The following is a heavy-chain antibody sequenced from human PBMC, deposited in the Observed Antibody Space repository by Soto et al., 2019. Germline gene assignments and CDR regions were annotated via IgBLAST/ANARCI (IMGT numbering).Heavy chain of an antibody. V-gene: IGHV2-5*01. CDR2: IYWNDDK. Sequence: SGPTLVNPTQTLTLTCTFSGFSLSTSGVGVGWIRQPPGKALEWLALIYWNDDKRYSPSLKSRLTITKDTSKNQVVLTMTNMDPVDTATYYCAHSAPGGIQLWYYYYYGMDVWGQGTTVTVS. J-gene: IGHJ6*02. D-gene: IGHD5-18*01. CDR3: AHSAPGGIQLWYYYYYGMDV. CDR1: GFSLSTSGVG.